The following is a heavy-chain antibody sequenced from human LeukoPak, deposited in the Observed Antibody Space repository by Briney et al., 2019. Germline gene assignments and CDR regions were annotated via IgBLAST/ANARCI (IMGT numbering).Heavy chain of an antibody. V-gene: IGHV3-64D*09. J-gene: IGHJ4*02. Sequence: QPGRSLRLSCTASGFTFSDYALSWVRQAPGKGLEYVSAVSSNGGSTYHADSVKGRFTISRDNSKNTLYLQMSSLRAEDTVVYYCVRGHSRGAFEYCGQGTLVTVSS. CDR2: VSSNGGST. D-gene: IGHD3-22*01. CDR3: VRGHSRGAFEY. CDR1: GFTFSDYA.